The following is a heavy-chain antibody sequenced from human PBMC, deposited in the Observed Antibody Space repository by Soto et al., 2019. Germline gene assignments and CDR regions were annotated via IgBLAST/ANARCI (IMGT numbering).Heavy chain of an antibody. Sequence: PGGSLRLSCAASGFTFSSYWMSWVRQAPGKGLEWVANIKQDGSEKYYVDSVKGRFTISRDNAKNSLYLQMNSLRAEDTAVYYCAREGGRWNDDLNYYYYGIDVWAQGTTVTGSS. CDR2: IKQDGSEK. V-gene: IGHV3-7*01. D-gene: IGHD1-1*01. CDR3: AREGGRWNDDLNYYYYGIDV. J-gene: IGHJ6*02. CDR1: GFTFSSYW.